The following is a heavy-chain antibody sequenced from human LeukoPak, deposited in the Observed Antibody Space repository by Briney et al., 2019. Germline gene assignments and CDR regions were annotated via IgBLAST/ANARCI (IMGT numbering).Heavy chain of an antibody. Sequence: EASVKVSCKASGYTFTGYYMHWVRQAPGQGLEWTGWINPNSGGTNYAQKFQGRVTMARDTSISTAYMELSRLRSDDTAVYYCAREEGYDSSGYQAQYWGQGTLVTVSS. CDR2: INPNSGGT. D-gene: IGHD3-22*01. CDR3: AREEGYDSSGYQAQY. J-gene: IGHJ4*02. CDR1: GYTFTGYY. V-gene: IGHV1-2*02.